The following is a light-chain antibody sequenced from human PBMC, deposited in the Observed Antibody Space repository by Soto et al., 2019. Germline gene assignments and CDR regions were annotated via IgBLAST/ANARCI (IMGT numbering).Light chain of an antibody. CDR3: QAYDYSLTASV. CDR2: GNR. CDR1: SSNLGAGYD. V-gene: IGLV1-40*01. J-gene: IGLJ3*02. Sequence: QSVLTQPPAVSGAPGQRVTLSCTGNSSNLGAGYDVHWYQQLPGAAPKLVIFGNRNRPSGVPERFSGAKSGTSASLAITGLQAEDEADYYCQAYDYSLTASVFGGGTKLTVL.